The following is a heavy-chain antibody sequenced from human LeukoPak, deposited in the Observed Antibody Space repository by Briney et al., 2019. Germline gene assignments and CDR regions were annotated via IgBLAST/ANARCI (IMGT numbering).Heavy chain of an antibody. Sequence: AASVKVSCTASGGTFSSYAISWVRQAPGQGLEWMGGIIPIFGTANYAQKFQGRVTITADESTSTAYMELSSLRSEDTAVYYCARDGGVTGIGDYWGQGTLVIVSS. D-gene: IGHD2-8*02. CDR1: GGTFSSYA. CDR3: ARDGGVTGIGDY. V-gene: IGHV1-69*13. CDR2: IIPIFGTA. J-gene: IGHJ4*02.